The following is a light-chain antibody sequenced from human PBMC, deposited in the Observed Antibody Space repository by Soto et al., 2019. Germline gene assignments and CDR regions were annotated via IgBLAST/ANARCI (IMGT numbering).Light chain of an antibody. J-gene: IGKJ1*01. CDR1: QRISSW. CDR3: QQYNIFPT. Sequence: DIQMTQSPSTLSASVGDRVTITCRASQRISSWLAWYQQKPGKAPKLLIYKASSLESGVPSRFSGSGSGTEFTLTISSLQPDDLATYYCQQYNIFPTFGQGTKVEIK. CDR2: KAS. V-gene: IGKV1-5*03.